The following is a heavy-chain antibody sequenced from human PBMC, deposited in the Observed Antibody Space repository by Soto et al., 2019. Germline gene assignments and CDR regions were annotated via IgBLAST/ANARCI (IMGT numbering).Heavy chain of an antibody. CDR3: AGQSVDIVLMVYAIYYMDV. D-gene: IGHD2-8*01. CDR1: GYTFTSYG. CDR2: ISAYHGNT. Sequence: ASVKVSCKASGYTFTSYGISWVRQAPGQGLEWMGRISAYHGNTNYAQKLQGRVTITADKSTSTAYMELSSLRSEDTAVYYCAGQSVDIVLMVYAIYYMDVWGKGTTVTVSS. J-gene: IGHJ6*03. V-gene: IGHV1-18*01.